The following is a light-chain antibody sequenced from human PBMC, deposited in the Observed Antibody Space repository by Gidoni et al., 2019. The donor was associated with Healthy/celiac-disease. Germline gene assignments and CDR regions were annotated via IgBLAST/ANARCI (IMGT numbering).Light chain of an antibody. CDR1: QGISSW. CDR2: AAS. J-gene: IGKJ4*01. Sequence: DIQMTQSPSSVSASVGDRVTIPCRASQGISSWLALYQQKPGKAPKLLIYAASSLQSGVPSRFSGSGSGTDFTLTISSLQPEDFATYYCQQANSFHPLTFGGGTKVEIK. V-gene: IGKV1-12*01. CDR3: QQANSFHPLT.